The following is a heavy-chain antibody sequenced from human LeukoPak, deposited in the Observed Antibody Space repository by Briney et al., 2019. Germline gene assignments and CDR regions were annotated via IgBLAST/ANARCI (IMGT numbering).Heavy chain of an antibody. CDR3: ATSSGWYYYGMDV. Sequence: ASVKVSCKASGYTSTGYYMHWVRQAPGQGLEWMGWINPNSGGTNYAQKFQGWVTMTRDTSISTAYMELSRLRSDDTAVYYCATSSGWYYYGMDVWGKGTTVTVSS. V-gene: IGHV1-2*04. D-gene: IGHD6-19*01. J-gene: IGHJ6*04. CDR1: GYTSTGYY. CDR2: INPNSGGT.